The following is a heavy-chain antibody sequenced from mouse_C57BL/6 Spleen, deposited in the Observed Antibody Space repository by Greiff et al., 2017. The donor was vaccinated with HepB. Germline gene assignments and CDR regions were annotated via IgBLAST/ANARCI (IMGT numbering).Heavy chain of an antibody. V-gene: IGHV5-12*01. Sequence: EVNVVESGGGLVQPGGSLKLSCAASGFTFSDYYMYWVRQTPEKRLEWVAYISNGGGSTYYPDTVKGRFTISRDNAKNTLYLQMSRLKSEDTAMYYCARRYYGSSYEYAMDYWGQGTSVTVSS. CDR2: ISNGGGST. CDR3: ARRYYGSSYEYAMDY. CDR1: GFTFSDYY. D-gene: IGHD1-1*01. J-gene: IGHJ4*01.